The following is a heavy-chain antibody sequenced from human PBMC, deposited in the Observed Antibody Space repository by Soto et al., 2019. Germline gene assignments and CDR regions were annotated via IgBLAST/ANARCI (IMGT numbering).Heavy chain of an antibody. CDR1: GGSISSGGYS. Sequence: PSETLSLTCAVSGGSISSGGYSWSWIRQPPGKGLEWIGYIYHSGSTYYNPSLKSRVTISVDTSKNQFSLKLSSVTAADTAVYYCARGWDSSGSLDYWGQGTLVTVSS. V-gene: IGHV4-30-2*05. CDR3: ARGWDSSGSLDY. CDR2: IYHSGST. D-gene: IGHD3-22*01. J-gene: IGHJ4*02.